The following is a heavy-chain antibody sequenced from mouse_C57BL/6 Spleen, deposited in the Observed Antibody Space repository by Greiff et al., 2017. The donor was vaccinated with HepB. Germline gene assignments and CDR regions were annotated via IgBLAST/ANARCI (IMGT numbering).Heavy chain of an antibody. V-gene: IGHV1-19*01. Sequence: VHVKQSGPVLVKPGASVKMSCKASGYTFTDYYMNWVKQSHGKSLEWIGVINPYNGGTSYNQKFKGKATLTVDKSSSTAYMELNSLTSEDSAVYYCARRGHYYGSSYVLYAMDYWGQGTSVTVSS. CDR1: GYTFTDYY. CDR2: INPYNGGT. CDR3: ARRGHYYGSSYVLYAMDY. D-gene: IGHD1-1*01. J-gene: IGHJ4*01.